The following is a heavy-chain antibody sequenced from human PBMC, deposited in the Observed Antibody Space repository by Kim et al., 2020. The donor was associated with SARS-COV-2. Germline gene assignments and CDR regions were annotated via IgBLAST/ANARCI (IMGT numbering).Heavy chain of an antibody. CDR1: GFTFSSYG. CDR3: AREGIAARPLGV. D-gene: IGHD6-6*01. J-gene: IGHJ6*04. V-gene: IGHV3-33*01. Sequence: GGSLRLSCAASGFTFSSYGMHWVRQAPGKGLEWVAVIWYDGSNTYYADSVKGRFTISRDNSKNTLYLQMNSLRAEDTAVYYCAREGIAARPLGVWGKGTTVTVSS. CDR2: IWYDGSNT.